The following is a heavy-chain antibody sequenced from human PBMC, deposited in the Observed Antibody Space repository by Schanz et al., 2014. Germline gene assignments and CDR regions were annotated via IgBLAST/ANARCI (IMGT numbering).Heavy chain of an antibody. CDR2: ITPTLGKV. V-gene: IGHV1-69*08. CDR1: GGTFRSYT. J-gene: IGHJ4*02. D-gene: IGHD3-10*01. CDR3: ARDPQYYYGSGRGY. Sequence: QVQLVQSGAEVKKPGSSVKVSCKASGGTFRSYTVSWVRQAPGQGLEWMGRITPTLGKVDYAQKFQGRVTIPADISTSTAYMELISRTSEDTAVSYCARDPQYYYGSGRGYWGQGTLVTVST.